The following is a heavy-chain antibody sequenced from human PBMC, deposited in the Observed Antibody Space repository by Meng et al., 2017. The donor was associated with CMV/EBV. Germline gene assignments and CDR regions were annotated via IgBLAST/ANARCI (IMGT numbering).Heavy chain of an antibody. CDR2: ISSSSSYI. J-gene: IGHJ5*02. Sequence: LTGAASGFTFSSYSMNWVRQAPGKGLEWVSSISSSSSYIYYADSVKGRFTISRDNAKNSLYLQMNSLRAEDTAVYYCARASSGSYYLNWFDPWGQGTLVTVSS. D-gene: IGHD1-26*01. CDR1: GFTFSSYS. CDR3: ARASSGSYYLNWFDP. V-gene: IGHV3-21*01.